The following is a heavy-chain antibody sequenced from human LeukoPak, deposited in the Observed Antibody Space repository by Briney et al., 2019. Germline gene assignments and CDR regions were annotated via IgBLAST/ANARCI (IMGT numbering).Heavy chain of an antibody. CDR1: GYTISGSW. CDR3: AKDLHYCVAMDV. V-gene: IGHV3-74*01. CDR2: INSDGSST. D-gene: IGHD3-10*02. Sequence: AGSLTLSCTVSGYTISGSWIYWVRLAPGKGLVWDSRINSDGSSTSYADSVNGRFTISRDNAKNTLFLQMNSLRAEDTALYYCAKDLHYCVAMDVWGQGTAVTVSS. J-gene: IGHJ6*02.